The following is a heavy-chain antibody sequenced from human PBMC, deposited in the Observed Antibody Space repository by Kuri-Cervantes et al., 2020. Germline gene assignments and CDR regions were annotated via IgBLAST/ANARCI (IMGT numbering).Heavy chain of an antibody. CDR3: ARESDERFLELGDAFDI. V-gene: IGHV1-2*02. J-gene: IGHJ3*02. CDR2: INPNSGGT. D-gene: IGHD3-3*01. Sequence: ASVKVSCKASGYTFTGYYMHWVRQAPGQGLEWMGWINPNSGGTNYAQKFQGRVTMTRDTSISTAYMELSSLRSEDTAVYYCARESDERFLELGDAFDIWGQGTMVTVSS. CDR1: GYTFTGYY.